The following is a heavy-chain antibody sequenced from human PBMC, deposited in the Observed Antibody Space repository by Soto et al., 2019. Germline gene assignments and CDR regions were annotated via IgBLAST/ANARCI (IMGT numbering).Heavy chain of an antibody. CDR2: ISNSGTII. J-gene: IGHJ3*02. CDR3: ARAHVDSSGYYTHAFDI. CDR1: GFTFSSYE. Sequence: EVQLVESGGGLVQPGGSLRLSCAASGFTFSSYEMNWVRQAPGKGLEWVSYISNSGTIIYYADSVKGRFTISRDNAKNSLYLQMNSLRAEDTAVYYCARAHVDSSGYYTHAFDIWGQGTMVTVSS. V-gene: IGHV3-48*03. D-gene: IGHD3-22*01.